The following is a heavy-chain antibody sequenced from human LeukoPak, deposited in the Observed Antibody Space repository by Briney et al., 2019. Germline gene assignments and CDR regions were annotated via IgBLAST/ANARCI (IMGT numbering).Heavy chain of an antibody. CDR2: IIPILGTA. V-gene: IGHV1-69*05. CDR3: ATHYYDSSGYFDY. CDR1: GGTFSSYA. J-gene: IGHJ4*02. Sequence: ASVKVSCKASGGTFSSYAISWVRQAPGQGLEWMGGIIPILGTANYAQKFQGRVTITTDESTSTAYMELSSLRSEDTAVYYCATHYYDSSGYFDYWGQGTLVTVSS. D-gene: IGHD3-22*01.